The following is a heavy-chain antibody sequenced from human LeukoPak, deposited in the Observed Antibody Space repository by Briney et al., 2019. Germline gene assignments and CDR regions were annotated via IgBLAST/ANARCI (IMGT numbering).Heavy chain of an antibody. J-gene: IGHJ5*02. D-gene: IGHD3-9*01. V-gene: IGHV4-4*02. CDR2: IYHSGST. CDR3: SSYPHYDFLSGYFEGFDP. CDR1: GGSISTSNW. Sequence: SGTLSLTCAVSGGSISTSNWWSWVRQPPGKGLELIGEIYHSGSTNYNPSLKSRVTISVDKSKNQFSLKPSSVTAADTAVYYCSSYPHYDFLSGYFEGFDPWGQGTLVTVSS.